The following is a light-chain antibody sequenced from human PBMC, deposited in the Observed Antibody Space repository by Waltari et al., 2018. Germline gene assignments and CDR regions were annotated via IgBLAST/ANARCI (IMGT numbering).Light chain of an antibody. J-gene: IGLJ1*01. CDR2: ENY. Sequence: QSVLTQPPSVSAAPGQKVTISCSGSSSNIGNNFVSWYQQIPGTAPKLLIFENYKRPSGIPDRFSGSKSGTSATLGITGLQTGDEADNYCGTWDSSLSAHVFGTGTKVTVL. V-gene: IGLV1-51*01. CDR3: GTWDSSLSAHV. CDR1: SSNIGNNF.